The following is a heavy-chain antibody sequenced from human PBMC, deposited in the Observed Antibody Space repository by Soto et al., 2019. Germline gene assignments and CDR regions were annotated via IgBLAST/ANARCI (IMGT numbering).Heavy chain of an antibody. J-gene: IGHJ6*02. D-gene: IGHD3-22*01. CDR3: AMVEKYVTTTPQDV. V-gene: IGHV1-18*01. Sequence: QVQLVQSGDEVRKPGSSVKVSCKASGYIFVNYGIAWVRQAPGQGLEWMGWISPYSGNTHYASKVQGRLPMTTDTSTSTAYMDPRSLTSDDTAVYYCAMVEKYVTTTPQDVWGQGTTVTVSS. CDR1: GYIFVNYG. CDR2: ISPYSGNT.